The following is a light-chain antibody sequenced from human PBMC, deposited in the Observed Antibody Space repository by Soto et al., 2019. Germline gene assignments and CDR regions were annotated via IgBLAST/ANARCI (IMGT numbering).Light chain of an antibody. Sequence: QSVLTPPPSVSAAPGQRVTSSCCGSRSNIGGNSVSWYQQLPGTPPKLLIYDDDKRPSGIPDRFSGSKSGTSATLGITGFQTGDEADYYCGSWDSSLSAYVFGTGTKVTVL. CDR3: GSWDSSLSAYV. J-gene: IGLJ1*01. V-gene: IGLV1-51*01. CDR1: RSNIGGNS. CDR2: DDD.